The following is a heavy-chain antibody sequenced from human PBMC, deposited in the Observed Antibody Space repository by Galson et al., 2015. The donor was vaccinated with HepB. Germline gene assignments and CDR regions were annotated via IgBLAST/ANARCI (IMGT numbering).Heavy chain of an antibody. J-gene: IGHJ2*01. V-gene: IGHV4-34*01. Sequence: ETLSLTCAVYGGSFSGYYWSWIRQPPGKGLEWIGEINHSGSTNYNPSLKSRVTISVDTSKNQFSLKLSSVTAADTAVYYCARRTGGRYFDLWGRGTLVTVSS. D-gene: IGHD1-26*01. CDR1: GGSFSGYY. CDR2: INHSGST. CDR3: ARRTGGRYFDL.